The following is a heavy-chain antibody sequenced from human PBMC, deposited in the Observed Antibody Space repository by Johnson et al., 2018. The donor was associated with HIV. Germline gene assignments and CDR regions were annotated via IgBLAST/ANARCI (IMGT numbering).Heavy chain of an antibody. V-gene: IGHV3-33*01. CDR1: GFTFSSYG. Sequence: QVQLVESGGGVVQPGKSLRLSCAASGFTFSSYGMHWVRQAPGKGLEWVAVIWYDGSQKYYTDSVTGRFTISRDNAKNTLYLQMNSLRAEDTAVYYFARSQVAATSEGAFDIWGQGTMVTVSS. J-gene: IGHJ3*02. CDR3: ARSQVAATSEGAFDI. CDR2: IWYDGSQK. D-gene: IGHD2-15*01.